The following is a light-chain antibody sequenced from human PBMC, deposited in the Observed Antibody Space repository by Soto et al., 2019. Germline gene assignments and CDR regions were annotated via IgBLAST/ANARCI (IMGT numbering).Light chain of an antibody. CDR1: QSISSW. Sequence: DIQMTQSPSTLSASVGDRVTITCRASQSISSWLAWFQQRPGKAPKLLIHKASSLESGVPSRLSGSGSGTEFALTISSLQPDDFASYYCQQYNTIPYTFGEGTKLEIK. CDR3: QQYNTIPYT. CDR2: KAS. J-gene: IGKJ2*01. V-gene: IGKV1-5*03.